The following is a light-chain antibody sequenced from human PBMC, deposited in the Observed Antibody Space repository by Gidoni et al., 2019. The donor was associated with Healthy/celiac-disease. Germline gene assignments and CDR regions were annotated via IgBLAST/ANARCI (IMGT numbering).Light chain of an antibody. V-gene: IGKV1-5*03. J-gene: IGKJ1*01. Sequence: DIQMTQSPPTLSAFVGDRVTITCRASQSISSWLAWYQQKPGKAPQLLISKASTLESGVPSRFSGSGAGTEFALTISSLQPDDFATYYCKQYSSYSWTFGQGTKVEIK. CDR1: QSISSW. CDR3: KQYSSYSWT. CDR2: KAS.